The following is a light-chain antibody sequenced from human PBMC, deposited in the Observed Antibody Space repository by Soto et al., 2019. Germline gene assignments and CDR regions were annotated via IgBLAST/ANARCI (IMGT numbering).Light chain of an antibody. CDR3: CSYAGSSTLV. Sequence: QSALTQPASVSGSPGQSITISCTGTSSDVGSDNLVSWYQQHPGKAPKLMIYEGSKRPSGVSNRFSGSKSGTTASLTISGLQAEDEADYYCCSYAGSSTLVFGGGTKLTVL. CDR2: EGS. V-gene: IGLV2-23*01. J-gene: IGLJ2*01. CDR1: SSDVGSDNL.